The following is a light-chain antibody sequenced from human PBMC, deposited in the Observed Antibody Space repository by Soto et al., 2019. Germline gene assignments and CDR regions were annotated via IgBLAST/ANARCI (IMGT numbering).Light chain of an antibody. V-gene: IGKV3-20*01. Sequence: EIVLTQSPGTLSLSPGERATLSCRASQSVSSTSLAWYQQKPGQAPRLLIFGVSNRATGIPDRFSGSGSGTDFTLTISRLEPEDFAVYYCGQFVSAPPRTFGQGTKVEIK. CDR1: QSVSSTS. J-gene: IGKJ1*01. CDR2: GVS. CDR3: GQFVSAPPRT.